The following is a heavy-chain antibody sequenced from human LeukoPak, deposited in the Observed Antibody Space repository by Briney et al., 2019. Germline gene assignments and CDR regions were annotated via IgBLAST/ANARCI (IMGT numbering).Heavy chain of an antibody. J-gene: IGHJ4*02. D-gene: IGHD3-16*02. CDR2: ISSSGSTI. CDR3: AREPYHDYVWGSYRGFDY. V-gene: IGHV3-11*04. CDR1: GFTFSDYY. Sequence: GGSLRLSCAASGFTFSDYYMSWIRQAPGKGLEWVSYISSSGSTIYYADSVKGRFTISRDNAKNSLYLQMNSLRAEDTAVYYCAREPYHDYVWGSYRGFDYWGQGTLVTVSS.